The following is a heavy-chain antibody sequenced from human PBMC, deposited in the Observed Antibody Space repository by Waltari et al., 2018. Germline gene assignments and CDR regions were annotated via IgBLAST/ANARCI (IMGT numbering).Heavy chain of an antibody. V-gene: IGHV3-7*01. Sequence: EVQLVESGGGLVQPGGSLRLSCASFGLSFRMFCLSWVGQAPGKGLEWVASIKEDGGEKYYVDSLKGRIISSRDNAKNSLYLQMNSLRVEDTAVYYCARDRGYFDYWGLGTLVTVSS. J-gene: IGHJ4*02. CDR1: GLSFRMFC. CDR2: IKEDGGEK. CDR3: ARDRGYFDY. D-gene: IGHD3-10*01.